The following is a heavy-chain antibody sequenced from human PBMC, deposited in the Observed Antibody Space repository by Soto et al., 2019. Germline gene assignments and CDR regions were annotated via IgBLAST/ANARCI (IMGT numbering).Heavy chain of an antibody. CDR1: GGTFSSYA. Sequence: QVQLVQSGAEVKKPGSSVKVSCKASGGTFSSYAMSWVRQAPGQGLEWMGGIIPIFGTANYAQKFQGRVTITADESTSTAYMELSSLRSEDTAVYYCARGALYDYYDSSGYYARYYYYGMDVWGQGTTVTVSS. CDR3: ARGALYDYYDSSGYYARYYYYGMDV. CDR2: IIPIFGTA. D-gene: IGHD3-22*01. V-gene: IGHV1-69*01. J-gene: IGHJ6*02.